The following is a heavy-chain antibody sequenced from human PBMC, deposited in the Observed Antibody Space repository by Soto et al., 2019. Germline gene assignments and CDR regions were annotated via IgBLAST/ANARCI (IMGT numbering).Heavy chain of an antibody. V-gene: IGHV3-74*01. CDR3: ARDTDGLNY. CDR2: INTDGSII. CDR1: GLIFSNYK. J-gene: IGHJ4*02. Sequence: EVRLVESGGGLVQPGGSLRLSCAASGLIFSNYKMHWVRQAPGKGLVWVSRINTDGSIIDYADSVKGRFTVSRDNAKKTLYLQMNSLRADDTDVYYCARDTDGLNYWGQGTLVTVSS.